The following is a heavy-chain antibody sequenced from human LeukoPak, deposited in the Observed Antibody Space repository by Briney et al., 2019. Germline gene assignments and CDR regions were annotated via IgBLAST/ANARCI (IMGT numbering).Heavy chain of an antibody. Sequence: GGSLRLSCAVSGFTFSGFWMSWSRQAPGKGLEWVASIISDGSEGYYADVVKGRFTISRDNAKNSLYLQINSLRAEDTAVYYCARSSYSSSSSVWGQGTMVTVSS. CDR2: IISDGSEG. CDR3: ARSSYSSSSSV. J-gene: IGHJ3*01. V-gene: IGHV3-7*03. CDR1: GFTFSGFW. D-gene: IGHD6-6*01.